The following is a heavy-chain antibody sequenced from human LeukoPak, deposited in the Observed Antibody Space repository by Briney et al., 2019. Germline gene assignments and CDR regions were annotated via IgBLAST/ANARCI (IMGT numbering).Heavy chain of an antibody. D-gene: IGHD1-26*01. CDR1: GGTFSSYA. CDR3: ARTLVGATYLFDY. CDR2: IIPIFGTA. V-gene: IGHV1-69*13. J-gene: IGHJ4*02. Sequence: ASVKVSCKASGGTFSSYAISWVRQAPGQGLEWMGGIIPIFGTANYAQKFQGRVTITADESTSTAYMELSSLRSEDMAVYYCARTLVGATYLFDYWGQGTLVTVSS.